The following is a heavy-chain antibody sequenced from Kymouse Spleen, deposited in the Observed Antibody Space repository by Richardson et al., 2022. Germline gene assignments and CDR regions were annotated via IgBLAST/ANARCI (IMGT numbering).Heavy chain of an antibody. CDR1: GYTFTSYA. CDR3: ARDGLLWFGELLFYYFDY. J-gene: IGHJ4*02. Sequence: VQLVQSGAEVKKPGASVKVSCKASGYTFTSYAMHWVRQAPGQRLEWMGWINAGNGNTKYSQKFQGRVTITRDTSASTAYMELSSLRSEDTAVYYCARDGLLWFGELLFYYFDYWGQGTLVTVSS. D-gene: IGHD3-10*01. CDR2: INAGNGNT. V-gene: IGHV1-3*01.